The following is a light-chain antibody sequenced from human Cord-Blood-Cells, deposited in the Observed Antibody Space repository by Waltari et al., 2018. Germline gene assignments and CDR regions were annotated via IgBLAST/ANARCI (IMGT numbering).Light chain of an antibody. Sequence: EIVMTQSPATLSVSPGERATLSCRASYSFRSNLAWYQQKPGQAPRPPIYGASTRATGIPARFSGSGSGTEFTLTISSLQSEDFAVYYCQQYNNWPRTFGQGTKVEIK. V-gene: IGKV3-15*01. CDR1: YSFRSN. J-gene: IGKJ1*01. CDR3: QQYNNWPRT. CDR2: GAS.